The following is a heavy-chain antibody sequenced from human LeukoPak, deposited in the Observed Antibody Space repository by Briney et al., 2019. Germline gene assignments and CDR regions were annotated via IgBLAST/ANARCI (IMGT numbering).Heavy chain of an antibody. V-gene: IGHV3-48*03. J-gene: IGHJ4*02. Sequence: GRSLRLSCAASGFTFSSYEMNWVRQAPGKGLEWVSYISSSGSIIYYADSVKGRFTISRDNAKNSLYLQMNSLRAEDTAVYYCARDGGSYFFDYWGQGTLVTVSS. CDR2: ISSSGSII. CDR1: GFTFSSYE. CDR3: ARDGGSYFFDY. D-gene: IGHD1-26*01.